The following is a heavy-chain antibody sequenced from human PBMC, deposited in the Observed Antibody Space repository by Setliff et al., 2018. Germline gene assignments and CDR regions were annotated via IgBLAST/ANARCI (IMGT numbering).Heavy chain of an antibody. D-gene: IGHD1-1*01. CDR3: ARTGTYRYFDY. V-gene: IGHV4-59*05. CDR2: IYYSGNN. Sequence: PSETLSLTCTVSGGSIGTYYWSWIRQPPGKGLEWIGRIYYSGNNYYNASLKSRLTISVDTSKNQFSLKLRSVTAADTAVYYCARTGTYRYFDYWGQGTRVTVSS. J-gene: IGHJ4*02. CDR1: GGSIGTYY.